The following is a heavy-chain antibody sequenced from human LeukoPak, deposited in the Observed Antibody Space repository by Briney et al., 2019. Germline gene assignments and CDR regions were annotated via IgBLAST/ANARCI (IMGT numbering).Heavy chain of an antibody. V-gene: IGHV1-2*06. CDR3: AREEDYYDYVWGCHY. CDR1: GYTFTGYY. D-gene: IGHD3-16*01. J-gene: IGHJ4*02. CDR2: INPNSGGT. Sequence: PGESLKVSCKASGYTFTGYYMHWVRQAPGQGLEWMGRINPNSGGTNYAQKFQGRVTMTRDTSISTAYMELSRLRSDDTAVYYCAREEDYYDYVWGCHYWGQGTLVTVSS.